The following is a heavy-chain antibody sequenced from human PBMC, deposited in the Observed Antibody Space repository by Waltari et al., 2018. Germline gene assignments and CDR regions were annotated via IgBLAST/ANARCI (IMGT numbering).Heavy chain of an antibody. CDR1: SSYY. CDR3: ARALYYYDSSGYYEYDAFDI. J-gene: IGHJ3*02. Sequence: SSYYWSWIRQPAGKGLEWIGRIYTSGSTNYNPSLKSRVTMSVDTSKNQFSLKLSSVTAADTAVYYCARALYYYDSSGYYEYDAFDIWGQGTMVTVSS. V-gene: IGHV4-4*07. D-gene: IGHD3-22*01. CDR2: IYTSGST.